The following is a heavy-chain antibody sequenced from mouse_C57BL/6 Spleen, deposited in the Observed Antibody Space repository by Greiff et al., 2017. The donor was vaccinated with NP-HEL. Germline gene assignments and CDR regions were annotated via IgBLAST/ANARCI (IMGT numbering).Heavy chain of an antibody. V-gene: IGHV5-16*01. CDR2: INYDGSST. Sequence: EVHLVESEGGLVQPGSSMKLSCTASGFTFSDYYMAWVRQVPEKGLEWVANINYDGSSTYYLDSLKSRFIISRDNAKNILYLQMSSLKSEDTATYYCAREAGYEGSSYAMDYWGQGTSVTVSS. CDR3: AREAGYEGSSYAMDY. CDR1: GFTFSDYY. J-gene: IGHJ4*01. D-gene: IGHD2-14*01.